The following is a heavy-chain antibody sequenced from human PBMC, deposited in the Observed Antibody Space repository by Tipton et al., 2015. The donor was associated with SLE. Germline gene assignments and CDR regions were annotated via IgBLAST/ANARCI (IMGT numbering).Heavy chain of an antibody. CDR3: ARFSPWTYYDFWSGYYYFDY. CDR1: GYTFTSYG. J-gene: IGHJ4*02. Sequence: QVQLVQSGAEVKKPGASVKVSCKASGYTFTSYGISWVRQAPGQGLEWMGWISAYNGNTNYAQKLQGRVTMTTETSTSTAYMELRSLRSDDTAVYYCARFSPWTYYDFWSGYYYFDYWGQGTLVTVSS. V-gene: IGHV1-18*01. D-gene: IGHD3-3*01. CDR2: ISAYNGNT.